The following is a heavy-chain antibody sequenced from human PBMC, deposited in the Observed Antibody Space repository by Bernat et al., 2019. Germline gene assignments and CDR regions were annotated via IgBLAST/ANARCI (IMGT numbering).Heavy chain of an antibody. CDR1: GFTFSSYG. D-gene: IGHD4-23*01. CDR2: ISYDGSNK. V-gene: IGHV3-30*18. CDR3: AKDLGVTTVGFDY. Sequence: VQLVESGGGVVQPGRSLRLSCAASGFTFSSYGMHWVRQAPGKGLEWVAVISYDGSNKYYADSVKGRFTISRDNSKNTLYLQMNSLRAEDTAVYYCAKDLGVTTVGFDYWGQGTLVTVSS. J-gene: IGHJ4*02.